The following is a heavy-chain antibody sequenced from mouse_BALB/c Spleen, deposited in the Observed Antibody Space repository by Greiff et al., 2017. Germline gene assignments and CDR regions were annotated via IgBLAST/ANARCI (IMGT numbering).Heavy chain of an antibody. Sequence: QVQLQQPGSELVRPGASVKLSCKASGYTFTSYWMHWVKQRPGQGLEWIGEINPSNGGTNFNEKFKSKATLTVDKSSSTAYMQLSSLTSEDSAVYYCTRGDYMWDYYAMDYWGQGTSVTVSS. CDR2: INPSNGGT. J-gene: IGHJ4*01. V-gene: IGHV1S81*02. CDR3: TRGDYMWDYYAMDY. D-gene: IGHD2-12*01. CDR1: GYTFTSYW.